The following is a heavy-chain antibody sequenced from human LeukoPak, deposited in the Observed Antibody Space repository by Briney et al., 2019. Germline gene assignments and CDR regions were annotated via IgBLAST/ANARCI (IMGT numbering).Heavy chain of an antibody. J-gene: IGHJ4*02. CDR3: ARGVPPHLFFDY. V-gene: IGHV4-30-2*01. CDR1: GGSIGSGGYS. CDR2: IYHSGST. D-gene: IGHD6-6*01. Sequence: SQTLSLTCSVSGGSIGSGGYSWSWIRQPPGKGLECIGYIYHSGSTYYNPSLRSRVTISVDRSNNQFSLKLSSVTAADTAVYYCARGVPPHLFFDYWGQGTLVTVSS.